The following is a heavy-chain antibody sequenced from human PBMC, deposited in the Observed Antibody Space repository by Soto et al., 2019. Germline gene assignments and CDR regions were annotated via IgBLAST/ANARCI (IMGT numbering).Heavy chain of an antibody. CDR3: ATFYCTNGVCYPHDYYYYGMDV. V-gene: IGHV1-69*13. J-gene: IGHJ6*02. Sequence: SVKVSCKASGGTFSSYAISWVRQAPGQGLEWMGGIIPIFGTANYAQKFQGRVTITADESTSTAYMELSSLRSGDTAVYYCATFYCTNGVCYPHDYYYYGMDVWGQGTTVTVSS. D-gene: IGHD2-8*01. CDR1: GGTFSSYA. CDR2: IIPIFGTA.